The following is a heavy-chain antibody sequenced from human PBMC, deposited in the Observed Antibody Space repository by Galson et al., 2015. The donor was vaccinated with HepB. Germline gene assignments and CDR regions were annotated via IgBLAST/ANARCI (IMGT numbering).Heavy chain of an antibody. V-gene: IGHV1-69*13. CDR2: IIPIFGTA. J-gene: IGHJ3*02. D-gene: IGHD3-3*01. Sequence: SVKVSCKASGGTFSSYAISWVRQAPGQGLEWMGGIIPIFGTANYAQKFQGRVTITADESTSTAYMELSSLRSEDTAVYYCARISITIFGVVTPDEAFDIWGQGTMVTVSS. CDR3: ARISITIFGVVTPDEAFDI. CDR1: GGTFSSYA.